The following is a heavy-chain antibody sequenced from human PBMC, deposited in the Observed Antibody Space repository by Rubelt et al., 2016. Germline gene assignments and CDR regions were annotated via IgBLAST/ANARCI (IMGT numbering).Heavy chain of an antibody. CDR3: AREGDYYYGMDV. J-gene: IGHJ6*02. CDR1: GYTFTGYY. Sequence: QVQLVQSGAEVKKPGASVKVSCKASGYTFTGYYMHWVRQAPGQGLEWMGRINPNSGGTNYARTFQGRDTMTRETYISTAYMELSRLGSDDTAVYYCAREGDYYYGMDVWGQGTTVTVSS. D-gene: IGHD3-16*01. CDR2: INPNSGGT. V-gene: IGHV1-2*06.